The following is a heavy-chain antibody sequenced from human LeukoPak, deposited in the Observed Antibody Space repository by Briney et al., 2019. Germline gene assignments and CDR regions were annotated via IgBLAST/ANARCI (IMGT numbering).Heavy chain of an antibody. D-gene: IGHD3-16*01. J-gene: IGHJ4*02. CDR2: ISGSGGST. V-gene: IGHV3-23*01. CDR3: AKVSVWYTKGSYGY. Sequence: GASVRLSCAASGFTFSSYAMSWVRQAPGKGLEWVSAISGSGGSTYYADSVKGRFTISRDNSKNTLYLQMNSLRAEDTAVYYCAKVSVWYTKGSYGYWGQGTLVTVSS. CDR1: GFTFSSYA.